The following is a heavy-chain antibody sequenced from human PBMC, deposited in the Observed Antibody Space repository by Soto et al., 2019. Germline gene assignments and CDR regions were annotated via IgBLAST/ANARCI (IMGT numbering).Heavy chain of an antibody. Sequence: QGQLVESGGGVVQPGRSLRLSCAASGFTFSSYGMHWVRQAPGKGLEWVAVVTYDGANTYYIDSVKGRFTVSRDNSKNTVFLQMNSLRAEDTAVYYCAKSKCGVGPYQLQSFFAFWGQGALVTVSS. CDR1: GFTFSSYG. V-gene: IGHV3-30*18. D-gene: IGHD1-26*01. CDR2: VTYDGANT. CDR3: AKSKCGVGPYQLQSFFAF. J-gene: IGHJ4*02.